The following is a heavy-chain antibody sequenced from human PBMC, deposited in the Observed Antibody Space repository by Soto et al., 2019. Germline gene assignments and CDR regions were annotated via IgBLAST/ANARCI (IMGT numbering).Heavy chain of an antibody. CDR2: IYNSGTT. CDR1: PSPTSRGSHY. V-gene: IGHV4-31*03. Sequence: TMSLTCTLSPSPTSRGSHYGSWIRQHPGKGLEWIGCIYNSGTTYFNPSLRSRLTISVDTSKNHLSLRLSSVTAADTAVYYGARGQRRLYPYYYGRDGWGRGTTVTVAS. J-gene: IGHJ6*02. CDR3: ARGQRRLYPYYYGRDG.